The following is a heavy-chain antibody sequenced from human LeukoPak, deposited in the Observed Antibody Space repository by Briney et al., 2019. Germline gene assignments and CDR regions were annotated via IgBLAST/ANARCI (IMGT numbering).Heavy chain of an antibody. CDR1: GDSISSYY. CDR3: ARLTRLSTSPDRYYLNY. J-gene: IGHJ4*02. CDR2: IYTSGGT. D-gene: IGHD6-6*01. Sequence: PSETLSLTCTVSGDSISSYYWSWIRQPPGKGLEWIGYIYTSGGTNYIPSLKGRVTISIDTSKNQFSLKLSSVTAADSAVYYCARLTRLSTSPDRYYLNYWGQGTLVTVSS. V-gene: IGHV4-4*09.